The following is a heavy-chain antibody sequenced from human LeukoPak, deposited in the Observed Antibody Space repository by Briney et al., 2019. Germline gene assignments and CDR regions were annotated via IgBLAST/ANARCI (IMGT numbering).Heavy chain of an antibody. D-gene: IGHD6-19*01. CDR3: AKVVRGGSGWYVFDY. CDR2: INGSGGST. J-gene: IGHJ4*02. V-gene: IGHV3-23*01. CDR1: GFTFSSYA. Sequence: PGGSLRLSCAASGFTFSSYAMSWVRQAPGKGLEWVSAINGSGGSTYYADSVKGRFTISRDNSKNTLYLQMNSLRAEDTAVYYCAKVVRGGSGWYVFDYWGQGTLVTVSS.